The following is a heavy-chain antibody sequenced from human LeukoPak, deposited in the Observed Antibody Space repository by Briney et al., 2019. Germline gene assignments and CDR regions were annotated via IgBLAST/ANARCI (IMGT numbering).Heavy chain of an antibody. CDR2: ISYEGGTQ. D-gene: IGHD3-10*01. Sequence: GGSLRLSCAASGVTPSPYGMHWVRQAPGKGLEWVAVISYEGGTQHYADSVKGRFIISRDNPRNTLYLQMNILRTEDTAVYYCAKSMVRGVPLNYYFDYWGQGTLVTVSS. CDR3: AKSMVRGVPLNYYFDY. CDR1: GVTPSPYG. J-gene: IGHJ4*02. V-gene: IGHV3-30*18.